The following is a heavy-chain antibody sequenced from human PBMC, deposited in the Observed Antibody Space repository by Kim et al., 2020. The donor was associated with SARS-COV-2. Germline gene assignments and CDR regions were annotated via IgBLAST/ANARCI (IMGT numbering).Heavy chain of an antibody. CDR3: ATPRSTIAAAGEFDY. D-gene: IGHD6-13*01. Sequence: DSVKGRFNISRDSSKNTLYLQMNSLRAEDTAVYYCATPRSTIAAAGEFDYWGQGTLVTVSS. V-gene: IGHV3-23*01. J-gene: IGHJ4*02.